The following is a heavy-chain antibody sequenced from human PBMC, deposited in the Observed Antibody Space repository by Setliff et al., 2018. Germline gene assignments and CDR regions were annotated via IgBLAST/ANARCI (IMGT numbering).Heavy chain of an antibody. CDR2: IQAGGST. CDR1: GGSIRNYY. V-gene: IGHV4-4*08. D-gene: IGHD1-26*01. Sequence: SETLSLTCTVSGGSIRNYYWSWIRQPPGKGLEWIGYIQAGGSTNYNSSLKSRVNISVDTSKKQFSLKLSSVAAADTAVYYCARGGGRIRQLGATGVHTFDIWGQGTVVTVSS. CDR3: ARGGGRIRQLGATGVHTFDI. J-gene: IGHJ3*02.